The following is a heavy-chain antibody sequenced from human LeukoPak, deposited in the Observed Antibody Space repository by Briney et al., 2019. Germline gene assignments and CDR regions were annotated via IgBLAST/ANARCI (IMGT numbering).Heavy chain of an antibody. CDR1: GYTFTGYY. V-gene: IGHV1-2*02. Sequence: ASVKVSCKASGYTFTGYYMHWVRQAPGQGLEWMGWINPNSGGTNYAQKFQGRVTMTRDTSISTAYLELSRLRSDDTAVYYCARVNYYDSSGYYVRWFDPWGQGTLVTVSS. D-gene: IGHD3-22*01. CDR3: ARVNYYDSSGYYVRWFDP. J-gene: IGHJ5*02. CDR2: INPNSGGT.